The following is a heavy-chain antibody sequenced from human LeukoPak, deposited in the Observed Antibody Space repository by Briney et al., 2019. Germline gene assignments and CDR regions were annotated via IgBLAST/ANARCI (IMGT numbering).Heavy chain of an antibody. J-gene: IGHJ4*02. Sequence: PGGSLRLSCAASGFTFDDYGMSWVRQAPGKGLEWVSGINWNGGSTGYADSVKGRFTISRDNAKNSLYLQMNSLRAEDTAVYYCANSLSPYYYDSSGLFDYWGQGTLVTVSS. V-gene: IGHV3-20*04. CDR2: INWNGGST. D-gene: IGHD3-22*01. CDR1: GFTFDDYG. CDR3: ANSLSPYYYDSSGLFDY.